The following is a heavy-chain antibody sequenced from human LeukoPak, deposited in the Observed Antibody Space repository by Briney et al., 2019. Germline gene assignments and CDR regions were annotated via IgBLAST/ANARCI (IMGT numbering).Heavy chain of an antibody. V-gene: IGHV3-30*18. CDR3: AKGDVGTAMVRGY. CDR2: ISSDGSNK. D-gene: IGHD5-18*01. CDR1: GFTFSSYG. J-gene: IGHJ4*02. Sequence: PGGSLRLSCAASGFTFSSYGMHWVRQAPGKGLEWVAAISSDGSNKYSADSVKGRFTITRDNSKNTLYLQMNSLRADDTAVYYCAKGDVGTAMVRGYWGQGTLVTVSS.